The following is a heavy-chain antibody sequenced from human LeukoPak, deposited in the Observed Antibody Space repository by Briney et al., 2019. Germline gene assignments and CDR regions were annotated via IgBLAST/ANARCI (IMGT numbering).Heavy chain of an antibody. CDR2: IYFLGST. CDR3: ARGGGYYFDY. V-gene: IGHV4-59*11. D-gene: IGHD3-16*01. Sequence: SETLSLTCNVSGGSISSHYWSWIRQPPGKGLEWIGYIYFLGSTNYNPSLKSRVAISVDMSKNHFSLRLTSVTAADTAVYYCARGGGYYFDYWGQGTLVTVSS. J-gene: IGHJ4*02. CDR1: GGSISSHY.